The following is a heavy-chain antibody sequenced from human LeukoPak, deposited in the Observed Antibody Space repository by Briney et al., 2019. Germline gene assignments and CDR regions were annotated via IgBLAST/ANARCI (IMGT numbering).Heavy chain of an antibody. Sequence: GVSLRLPSAASGFTVSSNYMSWVRQAPGKGLEWVSVIYSGGSTYYADSVKGRFTISRDNSKNTLYLQMNSLRAEDTAVYYCARDQRTTSSSYGMDVWGQGTTVTVSS. J-gene: IGHJ6*02. CDR2: IYSGGST. D-gene: IGHD2-2*01. CDR1: GFTVSSNY. V-gene: IGHV3-53*01. CDR3: ARDQRTTSSSYGMDV.